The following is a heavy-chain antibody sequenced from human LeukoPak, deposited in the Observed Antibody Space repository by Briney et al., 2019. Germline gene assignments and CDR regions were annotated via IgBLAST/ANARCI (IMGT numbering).Heavy chain of an antibody. Sequence: GGSPRLSCIASGFSFSGHWMHWARQLPGKGLVWVSRISPTGSTTSYADSVKGRFTVSRDNAKNTLYPQVNNLRAEDTAVYYCARGPNSNWSGLDFWGQGTLLTVSS. V-gene: IGHV3-74*01. CDR2: ISPTGSTT. J-gene: IGHJ4*02. CDR1: GFSFSGHW. CDR3: ARGPNSNWSGLDF. D-gene: IGHD6-6*01.